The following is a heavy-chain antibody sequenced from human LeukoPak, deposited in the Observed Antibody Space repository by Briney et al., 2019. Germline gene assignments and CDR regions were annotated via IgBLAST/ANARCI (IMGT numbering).Heavy chain of an antibody. V-gene: IGHV3-21*04. D-gene: IGHD6-13*01. Sequence: NPGGSPRLSCAASGFSFNRYTMNWVRQAPGRGPEWAASVSSTGEYTYYGDSVKGRFTISRDNTENSLSLQMNSLRAEDTALYYCASPYSTSWNDAFDAWGRGTMVTVSS. J-gene: IGHJ3*01. CDR1: GFSFNRYT. CDR3: ASPYSTSWNDAFDA. CDR2: VSSTGEYT.